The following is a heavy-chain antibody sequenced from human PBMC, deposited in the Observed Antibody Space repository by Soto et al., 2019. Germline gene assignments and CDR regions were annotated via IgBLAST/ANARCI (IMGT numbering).Heavy chain of an antibody. CDR2: IYCSGST. CDR1: GGSISSYY. Sequence: SETLSLTCTVSGGSISSYYWSWIRQPPGKGLEWIGYIYCSGSTNYNPSLKSRVTISVDTSKNQFSLKLSSVTAADTAVYYCARHVYYDSSGPPYYFDYWGQGTLVTVSS. CDR3: ARHVYYDSSGPPYYFDY. J-gene: IGHJ4*02. V-gene: IGHV4-59*08. D-gene: IGHD3-22*01.